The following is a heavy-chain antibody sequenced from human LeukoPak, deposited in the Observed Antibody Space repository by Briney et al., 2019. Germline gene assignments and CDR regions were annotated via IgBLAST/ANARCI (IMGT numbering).Heavy chain of an antibody. CDR2: INPNSGGT. CDR3: AREWKQQLVGAFDI. V-gene: IGHV1-2*02. Sequence: ASVKVSCKASGYTFTDSYIHWVRQAPGQGLEWMGWINPNSGGTNYAQKFQGRVTMTRDTSISTAYMELSRLRSDDTAVYYCAREWKQQLVGAFDIWGQGTMVTVSS. J-gene: IGHJ3*02. D-gene: IGHD6-13*01. CDR1: GYTFTDSY.